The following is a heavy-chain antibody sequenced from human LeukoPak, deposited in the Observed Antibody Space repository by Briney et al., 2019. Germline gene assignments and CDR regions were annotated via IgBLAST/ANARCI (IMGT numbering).Heavy chain of an antibody. CDR1: GFTFSSYW. CDR2: INTDGSST. J-gene: IGHJ1*01. CDR3: ARGSSSYTRGYFHH. Sequence: GGSLRLSCVVSGFTFSSYWMHWVRRAPGKGLVWVSRINTDGSSTNYADSVKGRFTISRDNAKKTLYLQVNSLRAEDTAVYYCARGSSSYTRGYFHHWGQGTLVTVSS. V-gene: IGHV3-74*01. D-gene: IGHD6-13*01.